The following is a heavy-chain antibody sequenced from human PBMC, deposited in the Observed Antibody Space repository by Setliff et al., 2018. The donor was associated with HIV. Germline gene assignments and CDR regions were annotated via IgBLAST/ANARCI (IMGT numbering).Heavy chain of an antibody. J-gene: IGHJ4*02. CDR2: IYPGDSDT. Sequence: GESLQISCKGSGYTFTSYWIGWVRQMPGKGLEWMGIIYPGDSDTRYSPSFQGRVTISADKSINTAYLQWSSLQASDTAMYYCARRASKASLDYWGQGTLVTVSS. CDR1: GYTFTSYW. V-gene: IGHV5-51*01. CDR3: ARRASKASLDY.